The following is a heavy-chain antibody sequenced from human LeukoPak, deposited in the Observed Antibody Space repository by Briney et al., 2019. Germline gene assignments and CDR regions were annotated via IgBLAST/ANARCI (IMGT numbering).Heavy chain of an antibody. J-gene: IGHJ4*02. V-gene: IGHV3-7*01. D-gene: IGHD6-19*01. CDR2: IKQDGSET. CDR1: GFTFINYW. Sequence: GGSLRLSCAASGFTFINYWMGWVRQAPGKGLEWVANIKQDGSETYYVDSVKGRFTISGDNAKNSLYLQMNSLRAEDTAVYYCARWGYTNGWFYFENWGQGTLVTVSS. CDR3: ARWGYTNGWFYFEN.